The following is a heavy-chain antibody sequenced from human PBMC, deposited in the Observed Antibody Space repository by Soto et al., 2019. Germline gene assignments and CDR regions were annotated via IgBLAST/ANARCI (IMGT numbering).Heavy chain of an antibody. CDR1: GFTFDDYG. CDR3: AKFKFSGCYPNVYAI. J-gene: IGHJ3*02. Sequence: SLRLSCAASGFTFDDYGMHWVRQAPGKDLEWVSGISWNSDSIGYADSVKGRFTISRDNAKNSLYLQMNSLRAEDTALYYCAKFKFSGCYPNVYAIWGQGTMVPVS. V-gene: IGHV3-9*01. CDR2: ISWNSDSI. D-gene: IGHD6-19*01.